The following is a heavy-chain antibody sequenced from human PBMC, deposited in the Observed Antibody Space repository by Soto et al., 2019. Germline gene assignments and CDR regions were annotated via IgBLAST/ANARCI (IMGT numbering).Heavy chain of an antibody. V-gene: IGHV1-69*12. CDR3: ARDESGFYYYGMDV. D-gene: IGHD3-22*01. CDR2: IIPIFGTA. J-gene: IGHJ6*02. Sequence: QVQLVQSGAEVKKPGSSVKVSCKASGGTFSSYAISWVRQAPGQGLERMGGIIPIFGTANYAQKFQGRVTITADESTSTAYMELSSLRSEDTAVYYCARDESGFYYYGMDVWGQGTTVTVSS. CDR1: GGTFSSYA.